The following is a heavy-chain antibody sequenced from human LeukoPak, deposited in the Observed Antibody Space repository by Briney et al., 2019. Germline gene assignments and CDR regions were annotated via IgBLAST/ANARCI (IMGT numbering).Heavy chain of an antibody. CDR1: GGSISSYY. D-gene: IGHD3-10*01. V-gene: IGHV4-59*01. J-gene: IGHJ2*01. CDR3: ARDRPGXXWYFDL. CDR2: IYYLGST. Sequence: SETLSLTCTVSGGSISSYYWSWIRQPPWKGQEWVGHIYYLGSTNYNPSLKSRVTISIDTSKNYFSLKLNSVIAADTAVYYCARDRPGXXWYFDLWGRXTXXXVSS.